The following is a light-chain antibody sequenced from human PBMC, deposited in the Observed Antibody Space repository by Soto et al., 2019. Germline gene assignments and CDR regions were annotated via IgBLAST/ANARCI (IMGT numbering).Light chain of an antibody. CDR2: DAS. V-gene: IGKV1-33*01. CDR3: QQYDTLLT. CDR1: QDIGKR. Sequence: DIQMTQSPSSLSASVGDRVTITCQASQDIGKRLNWYQQKPGKAPKVLIYDASYLETGVPSRFSGRGSGTDFTFTISSLQPEDIATYHCQQYDTLLTFGGGTKVEMK. J-gene: IGKJ4*01.